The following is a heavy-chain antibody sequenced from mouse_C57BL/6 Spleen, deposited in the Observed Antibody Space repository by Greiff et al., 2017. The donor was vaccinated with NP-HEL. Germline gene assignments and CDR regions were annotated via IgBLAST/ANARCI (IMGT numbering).Heavy chain of an antibody. Sequence: EVMLVESGGGLVKPGGSLKLSCAASGFTFSSYAMSWVRQTPEKRLEWVATISDGGSYTYYPDNVKGRFTISRDNAKNNLYLQMSHLKSEDTAMYYCARDLSYYGSSSYFDYWGQGTTLTVSS. D-gene: IGHD1-1*01. CDR3: ARDLSYYGSSSYFDY. CDR2: ISDGGSYT. CDR1: GFTFSSYA. J-gene: IGHJ2*01. V-gene: IGHV5-4*01.